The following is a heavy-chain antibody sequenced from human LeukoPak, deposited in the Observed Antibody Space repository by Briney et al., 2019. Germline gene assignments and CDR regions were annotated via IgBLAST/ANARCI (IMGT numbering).Heavy chain of an antibody. CDR1: GYSISSGYY. CDR2: TYHSGSP. CDR3: ARDDYYMDV. V-gene: IGHV4-38-2*02. J-gene: IGHJ6*03. Sequence: SETLSLTCTVSGYSISSGYYWGWIRQPPGKGLEWIGSTYHSGSPFYNPSLKSRVTLSLDTSKNQFSLRLSSVTAADTAVYYCARDDYYMDVWGKGTTVTVSS.